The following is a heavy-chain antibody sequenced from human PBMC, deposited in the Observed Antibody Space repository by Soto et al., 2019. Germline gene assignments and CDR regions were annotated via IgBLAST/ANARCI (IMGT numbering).Heavy chain of an antibody. V-gene: IGHV1-46*03. Sequence: QVQLVQSGAEVKKPGASVRVSCKASGYTFTSYYIHWVRQAPGHGPEWMGMISPSSGGTDYAQKFQGRVNMTRDTSTSTVYMELRSLRSEDTAVYYCTRSIVTTAGTDAFDLWGQGTLVTVSS. CDR3: TRSIVTTAGTDAFDL. J-gene: IGHJ3*01. D-gene: IGHD6-13*01. CDR2: ISPSSGGT. CDR1: GYTFTSYY.